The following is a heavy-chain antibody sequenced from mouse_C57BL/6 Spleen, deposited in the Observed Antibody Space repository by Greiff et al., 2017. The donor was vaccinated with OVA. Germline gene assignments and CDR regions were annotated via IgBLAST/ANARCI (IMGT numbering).Heavy chain of an antibody. D-gene: IGHD3-2*02. CDR2: IYPGNSDT. V-gene: IGHV1-5*01. CDR1: GYTFTSYW. CDR3: TRGQTAQAAPFAY. J-gene: IGHJ3*01. Sequence: VQLQQSGTVLARPGASVKMSCKTSGYTFTSYWMHWVIQRPGQGLEWIGAIYPGNSDTSYNQKFKGKAKLTAVTSASTAYMELSSLTNEDSAVYYCTRGQTAQAAPFAYWGQGTLVTVSA.